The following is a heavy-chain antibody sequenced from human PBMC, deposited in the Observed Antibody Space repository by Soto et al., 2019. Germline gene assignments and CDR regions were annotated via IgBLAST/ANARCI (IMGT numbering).Heavy chain of an antibody. Sequence: QVQLVESGGGVVQPGRSLRLSCAASGFTFGSYGMNWVRQAPGKGLEWVAVISYDGSNKYYADSVKGRFTISRDSSKKMLYLKMNSLRAEDTAVYYCAKEDSSSWHYYYGMDVWGQGTTVTVSS. CDR3: AKEDSSSWHYYYGMDV. D-gene: IGHD6-13*01. CDR1: GFTFGSYG. CDR2: ISYDGSNK. J-gene: IGHJ6*02. V-gene: IGHV3-30*18.